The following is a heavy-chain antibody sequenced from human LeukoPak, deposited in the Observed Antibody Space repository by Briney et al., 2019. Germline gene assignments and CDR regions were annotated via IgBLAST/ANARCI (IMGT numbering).Heavy chain of an antibody. CDR1: GFTFSTFA. CDR3: ARDPEDYYESSAYYDGFDM. Sequence: GGSLRLSCAASGFTFSTFAMIWVRQPPGKGLEWVSSIFPSGGEIHYADSVRGRFTISRDNSKSTLSLQMNSLRAEDTAVYYCARDPEDYYESSAYYDGFDMWGQGTMVTVSS. D-gene: IGHD3-22*01. CDR2: IFPSGGEI. V-gene: IGHV3-23*01. J-gene: IGHJ3*02.